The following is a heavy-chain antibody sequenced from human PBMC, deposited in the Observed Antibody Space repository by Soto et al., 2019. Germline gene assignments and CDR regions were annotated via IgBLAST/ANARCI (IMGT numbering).Heavy chain of an antibody. Sequence: SETLSLTCTVSGGSISSSSYYWGWIRQPPGKGLEWIGSIYYSGSTYYNPSLKSRVTISVDTSKNQFSLKLSSVTAADTAVYYCARQGATVTTYYWFDPWGQGTLVT. CDR1: GGSISSSSYY. CDR2: IYYSGST. CDR3: ARQGATVTTYYWFDP. D-gene: IGHD4-17*01. J-gene: IGHJ5*02. V-gene: IGHV4-39*01.